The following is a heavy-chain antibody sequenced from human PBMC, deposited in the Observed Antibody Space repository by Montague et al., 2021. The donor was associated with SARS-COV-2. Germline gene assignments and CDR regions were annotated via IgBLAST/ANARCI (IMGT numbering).Heavy chain of an antibody. CDR2: IYYSGTT. CDR1: SGSIISSGYY. Sequence: SETLSLTCSVSSGSIISSGYYWGWIRQPPGKELERIGNIYYSGTTYYNPSLQSRGTISVDTSKNHLSLRLSSVTAADTAVYFCARGMIRGVTTPFDYWGQGSQVTVSP. CDR3: ARGMIRGVTTPFDY. J-gene: IGHJ4*02. D-gene: IGHD3-10*01. V-gene: IGHV4-39*02.